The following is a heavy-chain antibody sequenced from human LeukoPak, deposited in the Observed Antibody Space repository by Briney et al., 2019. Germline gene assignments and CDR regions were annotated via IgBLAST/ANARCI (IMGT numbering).Heavy chain of an antibody. D-gene: IGHD6-19*01. V-gene: IGHV1-2*02. CDR3: ARSGFSTGFYLDF. CDR2: IDPPSGTP. J-gene: IGHJ4*02. CDR1: GYTFTGQF. Sequence: ASVKVSCKASGYTFTGQFIHWLRQAPGQGLEWMGWIDPPSGTPHYAQKFHDTVTMTRDTSIATAYMEVHSLKSDDTAVYYCARSGFSTGFYLDFWGQRTLISVSS.